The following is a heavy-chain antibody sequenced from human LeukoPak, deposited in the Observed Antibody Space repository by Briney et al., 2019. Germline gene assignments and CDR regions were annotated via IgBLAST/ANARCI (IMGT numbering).Heavy chain of an antibody. CDR3: ARDLRGGRYCSGGSCYSFGY. CDR1: GYTFTSYG. Sequence: ASVKVSCKASGYTFTSYGISWVRRAPGQGLEWMGWISAYNGNTNYAQKLQGRVTMTTDTSTSTAYMELRSLRSDDTAVYYCARDLRGGRYCSGGSCYSFGYWGQGTLVTVSS. J-gene: IGHJ4*02. D-gene: IGHD2-15*01. V-gene: IGHV1-18*01. CDR2: ISAYNGNT.